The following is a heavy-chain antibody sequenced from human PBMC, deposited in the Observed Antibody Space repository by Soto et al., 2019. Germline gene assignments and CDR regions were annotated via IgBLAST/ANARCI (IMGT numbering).Heavy chain of an antibody. J-gene: IGHJ4*02. CDR3: AEYGDYFDY. CDR1: GGSFSGYY. D-gene: IGHD3-10*01. V-gene: IGHV4-34*01. CDR2: INHSGST. Sequence: QVQLQQWGAGLLKPSETLSLTCAVYGGSFSGYYWGWIRQPPGKGLEWIGEINHSGSTDYNPSLKIRVTISIYTSKHQFSLKLSSVTAAHTAVYYCAEYGDYFDYWGQGTLVTVSS.